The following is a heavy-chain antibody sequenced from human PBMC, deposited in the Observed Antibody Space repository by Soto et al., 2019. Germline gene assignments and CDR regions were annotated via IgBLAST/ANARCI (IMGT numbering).Heavy chain of an antibody. CDR1: GFTFFSYA. CDR3: AKVSVDYDILTGYYVDY. V-gene: IGHV3-23*01. J-gene: IGHJ4*02. CDR2: TSGSGGST. Sequence: TGGALRLPRAASGFTFFSYAISWVPPAPWEGLEWVSATSGSGGSTYYADSVKGRFTISRDNSKNTLYLQMNSLRAEDTAVYYCAKVSVDYDILTGYYVDYWGQGTLVTVSS. D-gene: IGHD3-9*01.